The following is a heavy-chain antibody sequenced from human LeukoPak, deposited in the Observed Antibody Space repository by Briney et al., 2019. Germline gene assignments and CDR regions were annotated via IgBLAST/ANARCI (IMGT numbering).Heavy chain of an antibody. V-gene: IGHV3-33*01. D-gene: IGHD2/OR15-2a*01. J-gene: IGHJ4*02. CDR1: GFTFSSYG. CDR3: AREGPRGNSQFDY. Sequence: GGSLRISCAASGFTFSSYGMHWVRQAPGKGLEWVALIWYDGSNKYYTDSVKGRFTISRDNSKNTLYLQMNSLRAEDTAVYYCAREGPRGNSQFDYWGQGTLVTVSS. CDR2: IWYDGSNK.